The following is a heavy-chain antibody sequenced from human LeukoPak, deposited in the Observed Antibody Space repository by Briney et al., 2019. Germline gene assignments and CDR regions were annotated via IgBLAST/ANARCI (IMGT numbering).Heavy chain of an antibody. CDR2: ISAYNGNT. CDR1: GYTFTSYG. CDR3: ARQYFYDTSGYCDY. J-gene: IGHJ4*02. Sequence: ASVNVSCKASGYTFTSYGIGWVRQAPGQGLEWMGWISAYNGNTNYAQKLQGRVTMTTDTSTSTDYMELRSLRSDDTAVYYCARQYFYDTSGYCDYWGQGALVTVPS. D-gene: IGHD3-22*01. V-gene: IGHV1-18*01.